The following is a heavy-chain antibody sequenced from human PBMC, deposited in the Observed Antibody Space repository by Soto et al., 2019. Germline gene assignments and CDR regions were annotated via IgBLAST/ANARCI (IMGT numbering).Heavy chain of an antibody. CDR2: IYPRDSDS. Sequence: PGESLKISCKGSGYNFPTQWIDWVRQRPGKGLEWIGIIYPRDSDSRYSPSFQGHITISSEKSLNTAYLQWSSLKASDTATYYCARRTGTSHFWNYAMEDWGQGTTVTVSS. CDR1: GYNFPTQW. V-gene: IGHV5-51*01. D-gene: IGHD1-1*01. J-gene: IGHJ6*02. CDR3: ARRTGTSHFWNYAMED.